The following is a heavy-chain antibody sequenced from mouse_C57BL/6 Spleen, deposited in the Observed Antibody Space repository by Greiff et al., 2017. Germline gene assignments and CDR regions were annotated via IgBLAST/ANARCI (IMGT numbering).Heavy chain of an antibody. D-gene: IGHD1-1*01. CDR2: IYPGSGST. Sequence: QVQLQQPGAELVKPGASVKMSCKASGYTFTSYWITWVKQRPGQGLEWIGDIYPGSGSTNYNEKFKSKATLTVDTSSSTAYMQLSSLTSEDSAVYYCARLTTVVAPVDYWGQGTTLTVSS. V-gene: IGHV1-55*01. CDR3: ARLTTVVAPVDY. J-gene: IGHJ2*01. CDR1: GYTFTSYW.